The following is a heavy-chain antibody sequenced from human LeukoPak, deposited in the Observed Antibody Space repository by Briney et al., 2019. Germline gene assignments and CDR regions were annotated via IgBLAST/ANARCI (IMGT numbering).Heavy chain of an antibody. CDR2: INPSGGSP. Sequence: GASVKVSCKASGYSFTSYYMHWVRQAPGQGLEWMGIINPSGGSPTYAQKLQGRVTMTRDTSTSTVYMELNSLRSEDTAVYYCAREVGGRNDYWGQGTLVTVSS. CDR1: GYSFTSYY. CDR3: AREVGGRNDY. D-gene: IGHD3-16*01. J-gene: IGHJ4*02. V-gene: IGHV1-46*04.